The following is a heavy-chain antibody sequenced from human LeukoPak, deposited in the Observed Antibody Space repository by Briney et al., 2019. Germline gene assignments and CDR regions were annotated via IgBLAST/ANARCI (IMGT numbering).Heavy chain of an antibody. CDR1: GYSSTNYG. D-gene: IGHD6-13*01. J-gene: IGHJ5*02. Sequence: ASVKVSCKASGYSSTNYGISWVRQALGQGLEWMGWIHIYRGNTNYAQKFQGRVTMTTDTSTSTVYMEVRGLRSDDTAMYYCARDVGITVADSFDPWGQGTLVTVSS. CDR3: ARDVGITVADSFDP. V-gene: IGHV1-18*01. CDR2: IHIYRGNT.